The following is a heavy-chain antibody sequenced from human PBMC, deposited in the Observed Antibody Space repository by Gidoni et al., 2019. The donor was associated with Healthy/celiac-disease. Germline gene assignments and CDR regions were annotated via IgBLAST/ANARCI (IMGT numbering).Heavy chain of an antibody. CDR2: IYYSGST. CDR3: AREGKFGEGYYYYMDV. D-gene: IGHD3-10*01. V-gene: IGHV4-30-4*01. CDR1: GGSISSGDYY. Sequence: QVQLQESGPGLVKPSQTLSLTCTVSGGSISSGDYYWSWIRQPPGKGLKWIGYIYYSGSTYYNPSLKSRVTISVDTSKNQFSLKLSSVTAADTAVYYCAREGKFGEGYYYYMDVWGKGTTVTVSS. J-gene: IGHJ6*03.